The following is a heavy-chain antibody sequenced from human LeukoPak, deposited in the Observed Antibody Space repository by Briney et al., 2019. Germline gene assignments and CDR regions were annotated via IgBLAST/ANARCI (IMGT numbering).Heavy chain of an antibody. D-gene: IGHD7-27*01. J-gene: IGHJ2*01. CDR3: AKDMVWGWFFDL. V-gene: IGHV3-43*02. CDR1: GCKFADYA. Sequence: GGSLRLSCAASGCKFADYAMHWVRQIPGGGLEWVSLTSGDGGTTYFADSVKGRFTISRDNSKNSLYLQMNSLKTEDTAFYSCAKDMVWGWFFDLWGRGTLVTVSS. CDR2: TSGDGGTT.